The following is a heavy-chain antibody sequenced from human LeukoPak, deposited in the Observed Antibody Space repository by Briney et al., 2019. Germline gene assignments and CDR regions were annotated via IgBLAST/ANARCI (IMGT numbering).Heavy chain of an antibody. J-gene: IGHJ4*02. V-gene: IGHV3-30-3*01. CDR3: ARQSSWSLDY. Sequence: GGSLRLSCAASGFTFSSYAMHWVRQAPGKGLEWVAVISYDGSNKYYADSVKGRFTISRDNSKNTLYLQMNSLRVEDTAVYYCARQSSWSLDYWGRGTLVTVSS. CDR1: GFTFSSYA. D-gene: IGHD6-13*01. CDR2: ISYDGSNK.